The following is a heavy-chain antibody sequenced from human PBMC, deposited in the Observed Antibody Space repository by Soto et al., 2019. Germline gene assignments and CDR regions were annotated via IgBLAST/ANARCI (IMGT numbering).Heavy chain of an antibody. CDR2: IYYSGST. V-gene: IGHV4-59*01. J-gene: IGHJ4*02. Sequence: SETLSLTCTVSGGSISSYYWSWLRQPPGKGLEWIGYIYYSGSTNYNPSLKSRVTISVDTSKNQFSLKLSSVTAADTAVYYCERYEYYYDSSGSTPYWGQGTLVTVS. D-gene: IGHD3-22*01. CDR1: GGSISSYY. CDR3: ERYEYYYDSSGSTPY.